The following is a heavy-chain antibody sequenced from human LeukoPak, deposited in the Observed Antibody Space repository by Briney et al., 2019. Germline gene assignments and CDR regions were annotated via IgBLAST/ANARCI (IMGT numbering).Heavy chain of an antibody. CDR1: GYTFTSYA. D-gene: IGHD3-10*01. V-gene: IGHV7-4-1*02. Sequence: ASVKVSCKASGYTFTSYAMNWVRQAPGQGLKWMGWINTNTGNPTYAQGFTGRFVFSLDTSVSTAYLQISSLKAEDTAVHYCARDRITMVRGVITTRGRAFDIWGQGTMVTVSS. J-gene: IGHJ3*02. CDR3: ARDRITMVRGVITTRGRAFDI. CDR2: INTNTGNP.